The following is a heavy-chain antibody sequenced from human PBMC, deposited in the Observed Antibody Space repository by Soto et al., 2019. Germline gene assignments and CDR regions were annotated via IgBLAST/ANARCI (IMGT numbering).Heavy chain of an antibody. V-gene: IGHV3-30*18. Sequence: QVQLVESGGGVVQPGRSLRLSCAASGFTFSTYGRHWVRQAPGKGLEWVAVISYDGSNKYYADSVKGRFTISRDNSKNTLYLQMSSLRAEDTAVYYCAKGLSYSVIDYWGQGTLVTVSS. J-gene: IGHJ4*02. CDR2: ISYDGSNK. CDR1: GFTFSTYG. D-gene: IGHD3-16*02. CDR3: AKGLSYSVIDY.